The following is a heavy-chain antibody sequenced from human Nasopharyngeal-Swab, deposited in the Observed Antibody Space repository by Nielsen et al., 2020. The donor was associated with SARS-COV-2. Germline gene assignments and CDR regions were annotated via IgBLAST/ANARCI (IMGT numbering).Heavy chain of an antibody. J-gene: IGHJ6*03. D-gene: IGHD4-23*01. CDR3: AKVVTPYYYYYMDV. V-gene: IGHV3-7*03. CDR1: GFTFSSYW. Sequence: GESLKISCAASGFTFSSYWMSWVRQAPGKGLEWVANIKQDGSEKYYVDSVKGRFTISRDNAKNSLYLQMNSLRAEDTALYYCAKVVTPYYYYYMDVWGKGTTVTVSS. CDR2: IKQDGSEK.